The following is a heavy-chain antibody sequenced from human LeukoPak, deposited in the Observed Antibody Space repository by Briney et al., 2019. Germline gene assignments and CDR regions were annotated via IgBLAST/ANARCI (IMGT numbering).Heavy chain of an antibody. D-gene: IGHD3-3*01. V-gene: IGHV3-48*03. Sequence: GGSLRLSFAASGFTFSNYDLNWVRQAPGKGLEWVSYIGSTGSTNYADSVKGRFTISRDIAENSLYLQMSSLRAEDTAVYYCARGLRNTIFGGRYYWGQGTLVSVSS. CDR2: IGSTGST. CDR1: GFTFSNYD. J-gene: IGHJ4*02. CDR3: ARGLRNTIFGGRYY.